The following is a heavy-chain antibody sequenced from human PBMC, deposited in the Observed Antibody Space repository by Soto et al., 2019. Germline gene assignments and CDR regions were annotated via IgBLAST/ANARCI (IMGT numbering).Heavy chain of an antibody. J-gene: IGHJ3*02. V-gene: IGHV4-34*01. CDR1: GGSFSGYY. CDR2: INHSGST. Sequence: SETLSLTCAVYGGSFSGYYWSWIRQPPGKGLEWIGEINHSGSTNYNPSLKSRVTISVDTSKNQFSLKLSSVTAADTAVYYCARVGYCIGGSCNDEFDIRGQGTMVTVS. D-gene: IGHD2-15*01. CDR3: ARVGYCIGGSCNDEFDI.